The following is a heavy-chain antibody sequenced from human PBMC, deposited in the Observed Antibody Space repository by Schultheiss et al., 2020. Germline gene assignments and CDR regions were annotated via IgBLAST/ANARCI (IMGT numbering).Heavy chain of an antibody. CDR2: IYYSGST. Sequence: SETLSLTCTVSGGSISSGGYYWSWIRQHPGKGLEWIGYIYYSGSTYYNASLKSRVTISVDTSKNQFSLKLSSVTAADTAVYYCASRGSWKYYYYGMDVWGQGTTVTVSS. J-gene: IGHJ6*02. D-gene: IGHD1-1*01. V-gene: IGHV4-31*03. CDR3: ASRGSWKYYYYGMDV. CDR1: GGSISSGGYY.